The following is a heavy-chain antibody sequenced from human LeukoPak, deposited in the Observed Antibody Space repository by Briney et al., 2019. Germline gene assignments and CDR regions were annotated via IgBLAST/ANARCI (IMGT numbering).Heavy chain of an antibody. J-gene: IGHJ3*02. CDR1: GFTFSTYE. CDR3: AREGGFGYDDAFDT. Sequence: GGSLRLSCIASGFTFSTYEMNWVRQAPGKGLEWISYVSGSGSSIFYADSLQGRFTVSRDNAKNSVYLQMSSLRAEDTAVYYCAREGGFGYDDAFDTWGHGTTVTVSS. D-gene: IGHD3-16*02. V-gene: IGHV3-48*03. CDR2: VSGSGSSI.